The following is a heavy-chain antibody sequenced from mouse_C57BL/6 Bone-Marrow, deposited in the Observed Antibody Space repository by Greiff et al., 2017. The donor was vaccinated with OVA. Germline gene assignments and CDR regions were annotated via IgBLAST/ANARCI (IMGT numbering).Heavy chain of an antibody. J-gene: IGHJ3*01. CDR3: ARGDYDYVLWFAY. CDR2: INPNNGGT. V-gene: IGHV1-26*01. D-gene: IGHD2-4*01. Sequence: EVQLQQSGPELVKPGASVKISCKASGYTFTDYYMNWVKQSHGKSLEWIGDINPNNGGTSYNQKFKGKATLTVDKSSSTAYMELRSLTSEDSAVYYCARGDYDYVLWFAYWGQGTLVTVSA. CDR1: GYTFTDYY.